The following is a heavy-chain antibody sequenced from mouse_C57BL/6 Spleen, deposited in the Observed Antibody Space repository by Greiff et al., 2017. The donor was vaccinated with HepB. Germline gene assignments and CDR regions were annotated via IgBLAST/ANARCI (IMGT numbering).Heavy chain of an antibody. Sequence: QVQLQQPGTELVKPGASVKLSCKASGYTFTSYWMHWVKQRPGQGLEWIGNINPSNGGTNYNEKFKSKATLTVDRSSSTAYMQLSSLASEDSAVYCCARDDGYYVADYWGQGTTLTVSS. CDR3: ARDDGYYVADY. CDR1: GYTFTSYW. J-gene: IGHJ2*01. D-gene: IGHD2-3*01. CDR2: INPSNGGT. V-gene: IGHV1-53*01.